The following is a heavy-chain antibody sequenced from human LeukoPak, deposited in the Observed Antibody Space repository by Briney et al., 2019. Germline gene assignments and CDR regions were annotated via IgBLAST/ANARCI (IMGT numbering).Heavy chain of an antibody. Sequence: TSETLSLTCTVSGGSISSSSYYWGWTRQPPGKGLEWIGSIYYSGSTYYNPSLKSRVTISVDTSKNQFSLKLSSVTAADTAVYYCASVVDTAMVLPLWWGQGTLVTVSS. V-gene: IGHV4-39*01. CDR3: ASVVDTAMVLPLW. CDR2: IYYSGST. CDR1: GGSISSSSYY. J-gene: IGHJ4*02. D-gene: IGHD5-18*01.